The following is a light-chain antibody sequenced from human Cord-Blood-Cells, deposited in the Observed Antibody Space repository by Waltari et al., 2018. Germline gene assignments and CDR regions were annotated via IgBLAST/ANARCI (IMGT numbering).Light chain of an antibody. CDR3: CSYAGSYTWV. V-gene: IGLV2-11*01. J-gene: IGLJ3*02. Sequence: QSALTQPRSVSGSPGQSVTISCTGTSSDVGGYNYVSCYQQPAGKAPKLTVYDVSKRPSVVPDCFSGSKAGNTASLTISGLQAEDEADYYCCSYAGSYTWVFGGGTKLTVL. CDR2: DVS. CDR1: SSDVGGYNY.